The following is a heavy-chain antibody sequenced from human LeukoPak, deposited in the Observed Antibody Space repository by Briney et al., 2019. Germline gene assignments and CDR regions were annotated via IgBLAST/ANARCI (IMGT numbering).Heavy chain of an antibody. CDR2: IYYSGST. CDR3: ARDRKEGVVPAAAHPDAFDI. Sequence: PSETLSLTCTVSGGSISSSSYYWGWIRQPPGKGLEWIGSIYYSGSTYYNPSLKSRVTISVDRSKNQFSLKLSSVTAADTAVYYCARDRKEGVVPAAAHPDAFDIWGQGTMVTVSS. J-gene: IGHJ3*02. CDR1: GGSISSSSYY. V-gene: IGHV4-39*07. D-gene: IGHD2-2*01.